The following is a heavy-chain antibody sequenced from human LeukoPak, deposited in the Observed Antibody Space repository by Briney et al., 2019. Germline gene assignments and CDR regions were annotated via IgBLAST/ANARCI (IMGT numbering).Heavy chain of an antibody. V-gene: IGHV4-4*07. CDR1: GGSISSYY. D-gene: IGHD6-13*01. J-gene: IGHJ4*02. CDR3: ARTAAAGTNWLFDY. Sequence: SETLSLTCTVSGGSISSYYWSWIRQPAGKGLEWIGRIYTSGSTNYNPSLKSRVTMSVDTSKNQFSLKLSSVTAADTAVYYCARTAAAGTNWLFDYWGQGTLVTVSS. CDR2: IYTSGST.